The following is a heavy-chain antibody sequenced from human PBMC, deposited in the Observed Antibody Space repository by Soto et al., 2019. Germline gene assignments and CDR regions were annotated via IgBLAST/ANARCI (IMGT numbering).Heavy chain of an antibody. D-gene: IGHD3-16*02. V-gene: IGHV3-15*01. CDR1: GFTFSNAW. Sequence: EVQLVESGGGLVKPGGSLRLSCAASGFTFSNAWMSWVRQAPGKGLEWVGRIKSKTDGGTTDYAAPVKGRFTISRDDSKNTLYLQMNSLKTEDKAVYYCTTGDLKGGVIVREYYFDYWGQGTLVTVSS. J-gene: IGHJ4*02. CDR3: TTGDLKGGVIVREYYFDY. CDR2: IKSKTDGGTT.